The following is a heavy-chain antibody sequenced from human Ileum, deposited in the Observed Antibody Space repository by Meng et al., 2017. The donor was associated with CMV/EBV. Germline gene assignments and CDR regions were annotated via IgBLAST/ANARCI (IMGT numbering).Heavy chain of an antibody. D-gene: IGHD4-11*01. V-gene: IGHV6-1*01. CDR1: GDSVFNKNVA. CDR3: ARGQFSALDF. Sequence: QVQLQQSGPRLVRPSQTLSPTCAISGDSVFNKNVAWNWIRQSPSRGLEWLGRTYYMSKWNNDYAASVESRIIVNLDTFTNQLSLQLNSVTPDDTAVYYCARGQFSALDFWGQGTLVTVSS. J-gene: IGHJ4*02. CDR2: TYYMSKWNN.